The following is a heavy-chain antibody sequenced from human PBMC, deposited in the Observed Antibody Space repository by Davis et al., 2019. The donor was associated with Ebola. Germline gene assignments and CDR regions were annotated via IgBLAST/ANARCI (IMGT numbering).Heavy chain of an antibody. D-gene: IGHD6-19*01. CDR2: MWYDGSRQ. V-gene: IGHV3-33*08. CDR3: ARDRGYSSGWGYGMDV. J-gene: IGHJ6*02. Sequence: GESLKISCAASGFTFSNYGMHWVRQAPGKGPEWVALMWYDGSRQYYADSVKGRFTVSRDNSRNILYLQMNSLRAEDTAVYYCARDRGYSSGWGYGMDVWGQGTTVTVSS. CDR1: GFTFSNYG.